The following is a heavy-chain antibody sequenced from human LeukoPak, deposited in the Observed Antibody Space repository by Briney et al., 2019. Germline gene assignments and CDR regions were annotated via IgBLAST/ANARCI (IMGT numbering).Heavy chain of an antibody. CDR3: AKGLYGGSPYYFDY. J-gene: IGHJ4*02. D-gene: IGHD4-23*01. CDR2: ISSSSSYI. V-gene: IGHV3-21*01. Sequence: GGSLRLSCAASGFTFSSYSMNWVRQAPGKGLEWVSSISSSSSYIYYADSVKGRFTISRDNAKNSLYLQMNSLRAEDTAVYYCAKGLYGGSPYYFDYWGQGTLVTVSS. CDR1: GFTFSSYS.